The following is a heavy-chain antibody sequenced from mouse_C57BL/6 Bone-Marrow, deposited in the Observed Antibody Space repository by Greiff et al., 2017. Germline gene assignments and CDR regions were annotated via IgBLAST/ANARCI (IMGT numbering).Heavy chain of an antibody. J-gene: IGHJ1*03. V-gene: IGHV1-55*01. CDR2: IYPGSGST. Sequence: QVQLQQPGAELVKPGASVKLSCKASGYTFTSYWITWVKQRPGQGLEWIGDIYPGSGSTNYNEKFKSKATLTVDTSSSTAYMRLSSLTSEDSAVYYCARPYYSNYWYVDVWGTGTTVTVSS. D-gene: IGHD2-5*01. CDR3: ARPYYSNYWYVDV. CDR1: GYTFTSYW.